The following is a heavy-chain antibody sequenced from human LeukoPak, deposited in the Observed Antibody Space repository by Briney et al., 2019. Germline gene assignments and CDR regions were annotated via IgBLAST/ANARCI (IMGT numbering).Heavy chain of an antibody. CDR3: ASPATAGTSTFDY. Sequence: GGSLRLSCAASGFTFSSYWMNWVRQAPGKGLEWVANIKQDGSEKYYVDSVKGRFTISRDNSKNTLYLQMNSLRAEDTAVYYCASPATAGTSTFDYWGQGTLVTVSS. CDR2: IKQDGSEK. J-gene: IGHJ4*02. CDR1: GFTFSSYW. V-gene: IGHV3-7*01. D-gene: IGHD6-13*01.